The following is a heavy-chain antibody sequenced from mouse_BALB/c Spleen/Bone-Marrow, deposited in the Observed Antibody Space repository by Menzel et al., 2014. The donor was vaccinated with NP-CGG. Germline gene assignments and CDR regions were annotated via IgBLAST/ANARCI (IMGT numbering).Heavy chain of an antibody. CDR1: GFNIKDTY. CDR2: IDPANGNT. CDR3: ATDSSGYLDY. Sequence: VQLQQSGAELVKPGASVKLSCTASGFNIKDTYMHWVKQRPEQGLEWIGRIDPANGNTKYDLKFQGKATITADTSSNTAYLQLSSLTSEDTAVYYCATDSSGYLDYWGQGTTLTVSS. J-gene: IGHJ2*01. D-gene: IGHD3-2*01. V-gene: IGHV14-3*02.